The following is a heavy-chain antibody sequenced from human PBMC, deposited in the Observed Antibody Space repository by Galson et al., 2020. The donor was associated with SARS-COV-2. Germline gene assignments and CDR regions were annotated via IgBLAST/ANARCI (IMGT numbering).Heavy chain of an antibody. D-gene: IGHD6-13*01. CDR3: ARARWDSSSWIWYYFDY. Sequence: GGSLRLSCAASGFTFSSYGMHWVRQAPGKGLEWVAVIWYDGSNKYYADSVKGRFTISRDNAKNSLYLQMNSLRAEDTAVYYCARARWDSSSWIWYYFDYWGQGTLVTVSS. V-gene: IGHV3-33*01. CDR2: IWYDGSNK. J-gene: IGHJ4*02. CDR1: GFTFSSYG.